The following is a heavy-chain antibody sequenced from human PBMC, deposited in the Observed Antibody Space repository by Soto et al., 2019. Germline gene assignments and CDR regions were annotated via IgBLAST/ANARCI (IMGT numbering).Heavy chain of an antibody. CDR2: IYYSGST. V-gene: IGHV4-31*03. CDR1: GGSISSGGYY. D-gene: IGHD1-26*01. CDR3: ARSLGGSGSYRWFDP. Sequence: QVQLQESGPGLVKPSQTLSLTCTVSGGSISSGGYYWSWIRQHPGKGLEWIGYIYYSGSTYYNPSIKRRVTISVDTSKNQFSLKLSSVTAADTAVYYCARSLGGSGSYRWFDPWGQGTLVTVSS. J-gene: IGHJ5*02.